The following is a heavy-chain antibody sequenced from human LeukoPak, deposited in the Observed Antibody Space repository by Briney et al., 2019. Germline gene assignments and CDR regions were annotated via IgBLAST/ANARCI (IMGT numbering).Heavy chain of an antibody. D-gene: IGHD5-12*01. CDR3: AKLPSRGYGTTALARYYFDY. CDR2: ISASVSRT. V-gene: IGHV3-23*01. J-gene: IGHJ4*02. CDR1: AFTFSSYA. Sequence: GGSLRLSCAASAFTFSSYAMSWVRQAPGKGLEWVSTISASVSRTYYVDSVRGRFTISRDNSKNTLYLQMNSLRAEDTAVYYCAKLPSRGYGTTALARYYFDYWGQGTLVTVSS.